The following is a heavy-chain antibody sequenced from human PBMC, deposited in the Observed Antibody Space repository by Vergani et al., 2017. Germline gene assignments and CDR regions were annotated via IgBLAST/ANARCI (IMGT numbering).Heavy chain of an antibody. V-gene: IGHV1-69*02. CDR2: IIPIIRLA. J-gene: IGHJ4*02. CDR1: GDIFNSYT. Sequence: QVHLEQSGTEVKKPGSSVKVSCKVSGDIFNSYTVTWVRQAPGQGLEWMGRIIPIIRLATSAQKFQDRVKITGDTSTNTVYMEMNNLRSEDTAVYYCARVSPGDNSGWEPFDYWGQGTLVTVSS. CDR3: ARVSPGDNSGWEPFDY. D-gene: IGHD6-19*01.